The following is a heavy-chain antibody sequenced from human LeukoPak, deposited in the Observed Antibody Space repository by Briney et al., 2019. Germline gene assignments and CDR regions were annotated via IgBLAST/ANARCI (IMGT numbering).Heavy chain of an antibody. J-gene: IGHJ4*02. CDR1: GFTFSSYG. V-gene: IGHV3-33*01. Sequence: PGGSLRLSCAASGFTFSSYGMHWVRRAPGKGLEWVAVIWYDGSNKYYADSVKGRFTISRDNSKNTLYLQMNSLRAEDTAVYYCARNQDSSAGSYFDYWGQGTLVTVSS. CDR2: IWYDGSNK. D-gene: IGHD3-22*01. CDR3: ARNQDSSAGSYFDY.